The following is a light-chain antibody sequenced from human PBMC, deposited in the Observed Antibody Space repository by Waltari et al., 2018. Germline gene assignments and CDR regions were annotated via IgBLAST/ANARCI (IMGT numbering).Light chain of an antibody. Sequence: QSLLTQPRSVSGSARQSVTIPSADTSRDVGAYNLVPWYQQSPGTAPKLLIYEVNNRPSGVPDRFSASKSGNTASLTISGLRAEDEADYYCCSYAGDYTLVFGGGTKLTVL. CDR3: CSYAGDYTLV. J-gene: IGLJ2*01. CDR1: SRDVGAYNL. CDR2: EVN. V-gene: IGLV2-11*01.